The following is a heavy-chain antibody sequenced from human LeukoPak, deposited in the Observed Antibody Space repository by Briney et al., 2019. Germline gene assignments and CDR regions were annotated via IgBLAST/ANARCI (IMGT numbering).Heavy chain of an antibody. J-gene: IGHJ4*02. CDR2: IKQDGSEK. D-gene: IGHD4-17*01. Sequence: GRSLRLSCAASGFTFSSYWMSWVRQAPGKGMEWVANIKQDGSEKYYVDSVKGRFTISRDNAKNSLYLQMNSLRAEDTAVYYCARDRYGDYSFDYWGQGTLVTVSS. CDR1: GFTFSSYW. CDR3: ARDRYGDYSFDY. V-gene: IGHV3-7*01.